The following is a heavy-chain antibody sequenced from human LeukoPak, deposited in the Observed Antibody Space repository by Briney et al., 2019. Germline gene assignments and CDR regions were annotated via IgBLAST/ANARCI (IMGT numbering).Heavy chain of an antibody. J-gene: IGHJ4*02. D-gene: IGHD5-24*01. V-gene: IGHV3-23*01. Sequence: GGSLRLSCAASGFTFSSYAMSWVRQAPGKGLEWVSAISGSGGSTYYADSVKGRFTISRGNSKNTLYLQMNSLRAEDTAVYYCAKYGSMGRGLQPFDYWGQGTLVTVSS. CDR2: ISGSGGST. CDR1: GFTFSSYA. CDR3: AKYGSMGRGLQPFDY.